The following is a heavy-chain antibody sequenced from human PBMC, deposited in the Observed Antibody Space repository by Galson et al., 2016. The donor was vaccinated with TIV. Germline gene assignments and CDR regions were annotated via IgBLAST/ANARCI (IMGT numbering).Heavy chain of an antibody. CDR3: AHRRPLTYYFDF. J-gene: IGHJ4*02. D-gene: IGHD2-21*01. CDR2: IYWDDEK. CDR1: GFSLSSNGVG. Sequence: PALVKPTQTVTLTCTFSGFSLSSNGVGVGWIRQPPGEALEWLALIYWDDEKRYNPSLESRLSIIKDTSKNKVVLTLTNVDPVDTATYYCAHRRPLTYYFDFWGQGALVTVSS. V-gene: IGHV2-5*02.